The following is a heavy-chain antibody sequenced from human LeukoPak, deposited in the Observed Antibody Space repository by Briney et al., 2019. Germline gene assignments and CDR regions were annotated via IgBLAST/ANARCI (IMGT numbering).Heavy chain of an antibody. CDR1: GGSISNYY. CDR2: IYSSGST. V-gene: IGHV4-4*07. Sequence: SETLSLTCTVSGGSISNYYWSWVRQAAGKGLEWIGRIYSSGSTDYNPSLMKRVTISVDTSKNQFSLKLSSVTAADTAVYYCATQYSSGWYYFDYWGQGTLVTVSS. CDR3: ATQYSSGWYYFDY. J-gene: IGHJ4*02. D-gene: IGHD6-19*01.